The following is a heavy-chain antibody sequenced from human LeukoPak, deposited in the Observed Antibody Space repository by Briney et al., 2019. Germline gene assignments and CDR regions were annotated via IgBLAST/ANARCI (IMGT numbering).Heavy chain of an antibody. CDR2: ISGSGGST. CDR1: GFTFSSYA. D-gene: IGHD1-26*01. V-gene: IGHV3-23*01. J-gene: IGHJ5*02. CDR3: AKEALIVGATLAWFDP. Sequence: GGSLRLSCAASGFTFSSYAMSWVRQAPGKGLEWVSAISGSGGSTYYADSAKGRFTISRDNSKNTLYLQMNSLRAEDTAVYYCAKEALIVGATLAWFDPWGQGTLVTVSS.